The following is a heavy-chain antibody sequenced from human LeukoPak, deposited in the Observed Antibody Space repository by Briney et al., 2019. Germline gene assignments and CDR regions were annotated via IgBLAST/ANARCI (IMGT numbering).Heavy chain of an antibody. CDR3: ARGSWVSPFDY. J-gene: IGHJ4*02. D-gene: IGHD3-10*01. V-gene: IGHV3-30*03. CDR1: GFTFSSYG. Sequence: GGSLRLSCAASGFTFSSYGMHWVRRPPGKGLEWVAVISYDGINKYHADSVKGRFTISRDNSKNTLYLQMNSLRDEDTALYYCARGSWVSPFDYWGQGTLVTVSS. CDR2: ISYDGINK.